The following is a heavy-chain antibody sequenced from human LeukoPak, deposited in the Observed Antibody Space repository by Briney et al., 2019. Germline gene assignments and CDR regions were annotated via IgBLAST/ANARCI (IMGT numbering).Heavy chain of an antibody. CDR2: IYYSGST. V-gene: IGHV4-39*07. Sequence: SETLSLTCTVSAGSIISSSKFWGWIRQSPGKGLEWIGSIYYSGSTYYNPSLKSRVTILVDTSKNQFSLRLTSVTVADTAVYYCARDLHGYSGYAPRGFAFDIWGQGTMVTVSS. CDR1: AGSIISSSKF. D-gene: IGHD5-12*01. CDR3: ARDLHGYSGYAPRGFAFDI. J-gene: IGHJ3*02.